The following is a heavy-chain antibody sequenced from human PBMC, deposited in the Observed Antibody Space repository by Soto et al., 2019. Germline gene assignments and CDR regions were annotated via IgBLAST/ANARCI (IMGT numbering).Heavy chain of an antibody. J-gene: IGHJ6*02. CDR1: GFTFSSYA. CDR2: ISGSGGST. Sequence: GGSLRLSCAASGFTFSSYAMSWVRQAPGKGLEWVSAISGSGGSTYYADSVKGRFTISRDNSKNTLYLQMNSLRAEDTAVYYCATVAATSGWYYYYGMDVWRQGTTVTVSS. D-gene: IGHD2-15*01. CDR3: ATVAATSGWYYYYGMDV. V-gene: IGHV3-23*01.